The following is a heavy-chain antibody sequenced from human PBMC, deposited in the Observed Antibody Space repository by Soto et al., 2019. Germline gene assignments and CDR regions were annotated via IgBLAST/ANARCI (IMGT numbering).Heavy chain of an antibody. D-gene: IGHD4-17*01. CDR3: ARNTGGDYFDY. V-gene: IGHV4-4*02. J-gene: IGHJ4*02. Sequence: SETLSLTCAVSGGSISSSNWWSWVRQPPGKGLEWIGEIYHSGSTNYNPSLKSRIPISVDKSKNQFSLKLISVTAADTAVYYCARNTGGDYFDYWGQGTLVTVSS. CDR2: IYHSGST. CDR1: GGSISSSNW.